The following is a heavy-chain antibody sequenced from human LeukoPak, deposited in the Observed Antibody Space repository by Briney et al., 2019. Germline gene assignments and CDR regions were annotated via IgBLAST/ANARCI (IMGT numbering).Heavy chain of an antibody. CDR1: GFTFSNYA. CDR2: ISGSGGST. CDR3: AKGYSGSYFDY. Sequence: GGSLRLSCAASGFTFSNYAMSWVRQAPGKGLEWVSTISGSGGSTYYADCVKGRFTISRDNSKNTLYLQMNSLRAEDTAVYYCAKGYSGSYFDYWGQGTLVTVSS. D-gene: IGHD1-26*01. V-gene: IGHV3-23*01. J-gene: IGHJ4*02.